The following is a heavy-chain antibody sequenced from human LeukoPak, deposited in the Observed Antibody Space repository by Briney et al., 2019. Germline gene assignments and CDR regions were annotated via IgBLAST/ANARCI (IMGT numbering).Heavy chain of an antibody. CDR2: ISSSGSNI. CDR3: AELGITMIGGV. D-gene: IGHD3-10*02. CDR1: GFTFSSYE. J-gene: IGHJ6*04. Sequence: GGSLRLSCAASGFTFSSYEMNWVRQAPGKGLEWVAYISSSGSNIYYADSVKGRFTISRDNAKNSLYLQMNSLRAEDTAVYYCAELGITMIGGVWGKGTTVTISS. V-gene: IGHV3-48*03.